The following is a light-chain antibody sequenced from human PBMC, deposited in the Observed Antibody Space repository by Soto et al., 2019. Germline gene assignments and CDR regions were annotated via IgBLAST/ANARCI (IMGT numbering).Light chain of an antibody. J-gene: IGKJ1*01. CDR2: GAS. CDR3: QQYNNWWT. V-gene: IGKV3-15*01. Sequence: EIVMTQAPASLSVSLGERATLSCRASQSVSSNLAWYQQKPGQAPRLLIYGASTRATGIPARFSGSGSGTEFSLTISSLQSEDFAVYYCQQYNNWWTFAQGTKVDIK. CDR1: QSVSSN.